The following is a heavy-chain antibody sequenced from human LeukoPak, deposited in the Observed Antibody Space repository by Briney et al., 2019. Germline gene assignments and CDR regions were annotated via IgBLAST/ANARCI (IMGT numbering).Heavy chain of an antibody. V-gene: IGHV4-59*01. CDR1: GGSITSYY. CDR2: IYYTGRT. D-gene: IGHD6-19*01. CDR3: ARVRPSIYSSGWYYFDY. J-gene: IGHJ4*02. Sequence: SETLSLTCTVSGGSITSYYWSWIRQPPGKGLEWIGHIYYTGRTRYNPSLRSRVTISLDTSMTQFSLRLSSVTAADTAVYYCARVRPSIYSSGWYYFDYWGQGALVTVSS.